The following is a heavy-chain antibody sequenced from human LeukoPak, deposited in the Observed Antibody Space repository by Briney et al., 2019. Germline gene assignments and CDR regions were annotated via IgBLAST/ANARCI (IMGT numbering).Heavy chain of an antibody. CDR3: AKGGDYDYGYAFDI. CDR2: ISYDGSNK. D-gene: IGHD3-16*01. Sequence: GRSLRLSCAASGFTFSSYAMHWVRQAPGKGLEWVAVISYDGSNKYYADSVKGRFTISRDNSENTLYLQMNSLRAEDTAVYYCAKGGDYDYGYAFDIWGQGTMVTVSS. V-gene: IGHV3-30-3*01. CDR1: GFTFSSYA. J-gene: IGHJ3*02.